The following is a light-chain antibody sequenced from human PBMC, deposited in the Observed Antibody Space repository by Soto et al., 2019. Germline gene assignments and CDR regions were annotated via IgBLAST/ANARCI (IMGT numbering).Light chain of an antibody. Sequence: EIVLTQSPGTLSLSPGERATLSCRASQSVSSSYLAWYQQKPGQAPRLLIYGASSRATGIPDRFSGSGSGTDFTLTISGLEPEDFAVDYCKQYGSLRLAFGGGIKVEIK. V-gene: IGKV3-20*01. CDR1: QSVSSSY. CDR2: GAS. CDR3: KQYGSLRLA. J-gene: IGKJ4*01.